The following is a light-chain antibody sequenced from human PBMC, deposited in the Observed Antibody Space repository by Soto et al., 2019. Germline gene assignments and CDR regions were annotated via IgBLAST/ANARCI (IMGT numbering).Light chain of an antibody. CDR2: AAS. CDR3: QQYNSYSPLT. J-gene: IGKJ4*01. CDR1: QGISSY. Sequence: AIRMTQSPSSLSASTGDRVTITCRASQGISSYLAWYQQKPGKAPKLLIYAASTLQSGVPSRFSGSGSGTEFTLTISFLQPDDFATYYCQQYNSYSPLTFGGGTKVDIK. V-gene: IGKV1-8*01.